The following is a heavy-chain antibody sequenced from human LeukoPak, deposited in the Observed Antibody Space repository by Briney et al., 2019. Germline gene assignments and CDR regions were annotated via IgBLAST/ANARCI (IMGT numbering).Heavy chain of an antibody. J-gene: IGHJ4*01. D-gene: IGHD2-21*02. Sequence: RGSLRLSCAASGFTFSSYTMNWVRQAPGKGLEWVSSIAGSSGYISYADSVKGRFTISRDNAKKSLYLQMTSLTAEDTAVYYCARDRGAYCGGDCYLGFDYWGRGTLVTVFS. CDR1: GFTFSSYT. V-gene: IGHV3-21*01. CDR2: IAGSSGYI. CDR3: ARDRGAYCGGDCYLGFDY.